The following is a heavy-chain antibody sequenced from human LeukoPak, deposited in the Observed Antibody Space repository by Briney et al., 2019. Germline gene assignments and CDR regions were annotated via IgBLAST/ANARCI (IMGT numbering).Heavy chain of an antibody. CDR2: MNPNSGNT. V-gene: IGHV1-8*01. D-gene: IGHD3-22*01. CDR1: GYTFTSYD. Sequence: ASVKVSCKASGYTFTSYDINWVRQATGQGREWMGWMNPNSGNTGYAQKFQGRVTMTRNTSISTAYMELSSLRSEDTAVYYCARRDSSGYFPHWYFDLWGRGTLVTVSS. CDR3: ARRDSSGYFPHWYFDL. J-gene: IGHJ2*01.